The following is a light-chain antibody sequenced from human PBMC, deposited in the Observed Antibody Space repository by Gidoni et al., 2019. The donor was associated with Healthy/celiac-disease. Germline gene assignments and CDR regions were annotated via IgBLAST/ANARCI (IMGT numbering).Light chain of an antibody. V-gene: IGLV2-14*01. CDR1: SSDVGGYNY. CDR3: SSYTSSSTVV. Sequence: QSALTQPASVSGSPGQSITISCTGTSSDVGGYNYVSWYQQHPGKAPKLMIYDVSNRPSGVSKRFSGSKSGNTASLTISELQAEDEADYYCSSYTSSSTVVFGGGTKLTVL. J-gene: IGLJ2*01. CDR2: DVS.